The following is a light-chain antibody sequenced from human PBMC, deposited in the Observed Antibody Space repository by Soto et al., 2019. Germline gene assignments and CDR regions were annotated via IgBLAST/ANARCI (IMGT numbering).Light chain of an antibody. Sequence: EIVLTQSPGTLSLSPGESATLSCRASQSVNSNYLAWYQQKPGQPPRLLIYDTTTRATGIPDRFSGSGSGADVTLTISRLEPEDVAVFYCQQYGSSPFTFGPGTKVHIK. V-gene: IGKV3-20*01. J-gene: IGKJ3*01. CDR3: QQYGSSPFT. CDR1: QSVNSNY. CDR2: DTT.